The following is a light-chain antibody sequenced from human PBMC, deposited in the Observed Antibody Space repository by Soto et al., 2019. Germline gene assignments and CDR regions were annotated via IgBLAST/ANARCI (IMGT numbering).Light chain of an antibody. CDR2: GAS. V-gene: IGKV3D-15*03. Sequence: EIVMTQSPATLSVSPGERATLSCRASQSVRSNLAWYQHQPGQAPRLLIYGASIRATGIPARFSGSGSGTAYTLTFSILQSADCAVYYCQQYNNWPRMYTFGQGTKLELK. J-gene: IGKJ2*01. CDR3: QQYNNWPRMYT. CDR1: QSVRSN.